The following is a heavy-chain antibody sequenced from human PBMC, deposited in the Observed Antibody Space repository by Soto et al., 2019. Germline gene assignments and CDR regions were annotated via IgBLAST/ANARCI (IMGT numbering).Heavy chain of an antibody. CDR2: ISNSGEST. V-gene: IGHV3-23*01. CDR1: GFTFGNSA. Sequence: GGSLRLSCAASGFTFGNSAMAWVRQAPGKGPQWVAAISNSGESTFYADSVKGRFTISRDNSDNTLFLHMNSLRGEDTALYYCAKEKGNREPFDYWGRGTLVTVSS. CDR3: AKEKGNREPFDY. J-gene: IGHJ4*02.